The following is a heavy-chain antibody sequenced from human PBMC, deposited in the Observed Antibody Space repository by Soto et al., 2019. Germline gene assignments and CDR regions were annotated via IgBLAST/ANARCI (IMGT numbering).Heavy chain of an antibody. CDR2: VNPISGDT. D-gene: IGHD3-10*01. J-gene: IGHJ5*02. Sequence: QIQLVQSGAEVKTPGAAVKVSCRASGYTFTGYYLHWVRQAPGQGLEWMGWVNPISGDTNYAQKFQDRVIMTRDRSITTVHMELSRLRSADTAVYYCAREEGFRITMDRGRWFDPWCQGTLVTVSS. V-gene: IGHV1-2*02. CDR3: AREEGFRITMDRGRWFDP. CDR1: GYTFTGYY.